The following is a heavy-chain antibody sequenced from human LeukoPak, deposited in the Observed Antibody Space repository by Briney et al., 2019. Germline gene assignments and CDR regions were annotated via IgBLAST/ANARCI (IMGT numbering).Heavy chain of an antibody. CDR2: IRYDGSDK. D-gene: IGHD3-3*01. CDR1: GFSFNKCG. J-gene: IGHJ4*02. CDR3: AKDWDYNFWSNYDH. V-gene: IGHV3-30*02. Sequence: GGSLRLSCAPSGFSFNKCGMHWVRQAPGKGREWVAYIRYDGSDKHYGDSVKGRFTISRDDSKNTLYLQMSSLRAEDTAVYYCAKDWDYNFWSNYDHWGQGILVAVSS.